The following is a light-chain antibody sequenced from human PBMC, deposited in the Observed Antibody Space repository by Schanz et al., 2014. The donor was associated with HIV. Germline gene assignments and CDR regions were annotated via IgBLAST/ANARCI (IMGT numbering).Light chain of an antibody. V-gene: IGKV4-1*01. Sequence: DIVMTQSPDSLAVSLGERATIHCKSSQSVLFSSNNKNYLAWYQQKPGQPPKLLMYWASTRESGVPDRFSGSGSGTDFTLTISSLQSEDFAVYYCLQYDNWPPLTFGGGTKVEIK. J-gene: IGKJ4*01. CDR2: WAS. CDR1: QSVLFSSNNKNY. CDR3: LQYDNWPPLT.